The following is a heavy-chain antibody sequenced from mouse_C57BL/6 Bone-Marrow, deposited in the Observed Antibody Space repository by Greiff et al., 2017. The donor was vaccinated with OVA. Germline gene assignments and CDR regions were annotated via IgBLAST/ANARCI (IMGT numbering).Heavy chain of an antibody. Sequence: VQLQQPGAELVKPGASVKMSCKASGYTFTSYWITWVKQRPGQGLEWIGDIYPGSGSTNYNEKFKSKATLTVDTSSSTAYMQLSSLTSEDSAVDYCARTLLLLRYWYFDVWGTGTTVTVSS. CDR3: ARTLLLLRYWYFDV. CDR2: IYPGSGST. J-gene: IGHJ1*03. V-gene: IGHV1-55*01. D-gene: IGHD1-1*01. CDR1: GYTFTSYW.